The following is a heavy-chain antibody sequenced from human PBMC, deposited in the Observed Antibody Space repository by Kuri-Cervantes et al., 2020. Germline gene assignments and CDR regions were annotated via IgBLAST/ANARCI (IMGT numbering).Heavy chain of an antibody. Sequence: ASVKVSCEASGYTFTGYYMHWVRQAPGQGLEWMGWINPNSGGTNYAQKFQGWVTMTRDTSISTAYMELSRLRSDDTAVYYCARELYIVATTTRYYFDYWGQGTLVTVSS. CDR1: GYTFTGYY. J-gene: IGHJ4*02. CDR2: INPNSGGT. CDR3: ARELYIVATTTRYYFDY. V-gene: IGHV1-2*04. D-gene: IGHD5-12*01.